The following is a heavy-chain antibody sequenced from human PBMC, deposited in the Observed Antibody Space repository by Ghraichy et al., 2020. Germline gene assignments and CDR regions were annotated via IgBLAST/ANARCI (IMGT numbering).Heavy chain of an antibody. CDR1: GDSVSSNGAA. CDR2: TYYRSKWYH. D-gene: IGHD3-10*01. CDR3: AAATGWGWFDP. V-gene: IGHV6-1*01. Sequence: SQTLSLTCAISGDSVSSNGAAWSWIRQSPSRGLEWLGRTYYRSKWYHDYALFVRSRMTINPDTSKNQFSLHLNSVTPEDTAVYYCAAATGWGWFDPWGQGTLVTVSS. J-gene: IGHJ5*02.